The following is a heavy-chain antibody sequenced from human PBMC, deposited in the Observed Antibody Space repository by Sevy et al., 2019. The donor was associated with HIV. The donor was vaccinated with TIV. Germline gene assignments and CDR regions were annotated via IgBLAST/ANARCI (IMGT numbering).Heavy chain of an antibody. CDR1: GGSISSYY. V-gene: IGHV4-59*01. J-gene: IGHJ3*02. Sequence: SETLSLTCTVSGGSISSYYWSWIRQPPGKGLEWIGYIHYSGSTNYNPSLKSRVTISVDTSKNQFSLKLSSVTAADTAVYYCARGGDIVVVVAASTAFDIWGQGTMVTVSS. CDR2: IHYSGST. D-gene: IGHD2-15*01. CDR3: ARGGDIVVVVAASTAFDI.